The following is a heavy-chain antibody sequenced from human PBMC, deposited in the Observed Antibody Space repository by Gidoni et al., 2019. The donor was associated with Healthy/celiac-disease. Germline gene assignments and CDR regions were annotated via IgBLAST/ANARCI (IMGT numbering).Heavy chain of an antibody. CDR2: IIPILGIA. J-gene: IGHJ4*02. D-gene: IGHD1-26*01. Sequence: QVQLVQSGAEVKKPGSSVKVSCKASGGTFSSYAISWVRQAPGQGLEWMGRIIPILGIANYAQKFQGRVTITADKSTSTAYMELSSLRSEDTAVYYCARDGGIVGATHFDYWGQGTLVTVSS. CDR1: GGTFSSYA. CDR3: ARDGGIVGATHFDY. V-gene: IGHV1-69*04.